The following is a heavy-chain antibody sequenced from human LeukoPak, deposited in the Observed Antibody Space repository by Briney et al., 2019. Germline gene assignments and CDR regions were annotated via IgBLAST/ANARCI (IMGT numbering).Heavy chain of an antibody. D-gene: IGHD6-13*01. Sequence: GGSLRLSCAASGFTFSSYAMSWVRQAPGKGLEWVSAISGSGGSTYYADSVKGRFTISRENAKNSLYLQMNSLRAGDTAVYYCARARGVYSSSWYSPRDYYYMDVWGKGTTVTVSS. CDR1: GFTFSSYA. CDR2: ISGSGGST. J-gene: IGHJ6*03. CDR3: ARARGVYSSSWYSPRDYYYMDV. V-gene: IGHV3-23*01.